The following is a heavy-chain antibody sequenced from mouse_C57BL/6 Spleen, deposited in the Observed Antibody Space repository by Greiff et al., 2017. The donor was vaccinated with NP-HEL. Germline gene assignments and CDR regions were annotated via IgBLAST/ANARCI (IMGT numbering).Heavy chain of an antibody. J-gene: IGHJ4*01. CDR3: ARYGDWDGDAMDY. Sequence: VQLQQSGPELVKPGASVKLSCKASGYTFTSYDINWVKQRPGQGLEWIGWIYPRDGSTKYNEKFKGKATLTVDTSSSTAYMELHSLTSEDSAVYFCARYGDWDGDAMDYWGQGTSVTVSS. CDR1: GYTFTSYD. CDR2: IYPRDGST. D-gene: IGHD4-1*01. V-gene: IGHV1-85*01.